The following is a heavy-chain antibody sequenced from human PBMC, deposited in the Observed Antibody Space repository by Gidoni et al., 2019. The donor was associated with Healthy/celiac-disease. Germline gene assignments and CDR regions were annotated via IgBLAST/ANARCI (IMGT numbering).Heavy chain of an antibody. J-gene: IGHJ4*02. CDR1: GGSFSGYY. CDR2: INHSGST. D-gene: IGHD6-13*01. V-gene: IGHV4-34*01. CDR3: ARGSIAAAGSIY. Sequence: QVQLQQWGAGLLKPSETLSLTCAVYGGSFSGYYWSWIRQPPGKGLEWIGEINHSGSTNYNPSLKSRVTISVDTSKNQFSLKLSSVTAADTAVYYCARGSIAAAGSIYWGQGTLVTVSS.